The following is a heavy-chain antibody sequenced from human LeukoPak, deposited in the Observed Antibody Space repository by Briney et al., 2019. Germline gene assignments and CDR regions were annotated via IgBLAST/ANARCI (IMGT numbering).Heavy chain of an antibody. CDR1: GFTFSSYG. CDR3: ARALAVAGTDFDY. D-gene: IGHD6-19*01. Sequence: GGSLRLSCAASGFTFSSYGMHWVRQAPGKGLEWVAVIWYDGSNKYYADSVKGRFTISRDNSKNTLYLQMNSLRAEDTAVYYCARALAVAGTDFDYWGQGTLVTVSS. CDR2: IWYDGSNK. J-gene: IGHJ4*02. V-gene: IGHV3-33*01.